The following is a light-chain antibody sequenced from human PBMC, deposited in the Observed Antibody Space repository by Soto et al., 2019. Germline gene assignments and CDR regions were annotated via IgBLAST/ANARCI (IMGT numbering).Light chain of an antibody. CDR3: QQYNNWPPLT. J-gene: IGKJ4*01. V-gene: IGKV3-15*01. Sequence: EIVMTQSPATLSVSPGERATLSCRASQSVSSNLAWYQQKPGQAPRLLIYGASARATAVPVRFSGSRSGTEFTLTISSLQSEDFAVYYCQQYNNWPPLTFGGGTKVEIK. CDR2: GAS. CDR1: QSVSSN.